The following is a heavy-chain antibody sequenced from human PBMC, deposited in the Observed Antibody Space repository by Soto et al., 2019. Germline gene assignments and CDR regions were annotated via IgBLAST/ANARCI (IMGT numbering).Heavy chain of an antibody. D-gene: IGHD3-3*01. CDR3: ARSAGVVWNLPFDP. CDR1: GGSISSYY. CDR2: IYYSGST. Sequence: SETLSLTCTVSGGSISSYYWSWIRQPPGKGLEWIGYIYYSGSTNYNPSLKSRVTISVDTSKNQFSLKLSSVTAADTAVYYCARSAGVVWNLPFDPWGQGTLVTVSS. J-gene: IGHJ5*02. V-gene: IGHV4-59*08.